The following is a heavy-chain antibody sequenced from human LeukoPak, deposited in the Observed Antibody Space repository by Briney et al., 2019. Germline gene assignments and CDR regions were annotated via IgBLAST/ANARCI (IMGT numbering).Heavy chain of an antibody. D-gene: IGHD6-19*01. CDR2: IYSGGST. Sequence: GALRLSCAASGFTVSSNYMSWVRQAPGKGLEWVSVIYSGGSTYYADSVKGRFTISRDNSKNTVYLQMNSLRAEDTAVYYCARGMSSGRYAVDIWGQGTMVTVSS. J-gene: IGHJ3*02. CDR1: GFTVSSNY. CDR3: ARGMSSGRYAVDI. V-gene: IGHV3-53*01.